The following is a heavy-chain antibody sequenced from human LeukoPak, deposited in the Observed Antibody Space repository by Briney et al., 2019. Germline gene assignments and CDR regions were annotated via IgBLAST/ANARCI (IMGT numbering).Heavy chain of an antibody. V-gene: IGHV3-23*01. J-gene: IGHJ4*02. CDR3: VRDGEYSHGIDFDY. Sequence: GGSLRLSCAASGFTFSSYPMTWVRQAPGKGPEWVSFISDSGGITYYADSVKGRFTISRDSATNTLYLQMNSLRAEDTAIYYCVRDGEYSHGIDFDYWGQGTLVTVSP. D-gene: IGHD5-18*01. CDR1: GFTFSSYP. CDR2: ISDSGGIT.